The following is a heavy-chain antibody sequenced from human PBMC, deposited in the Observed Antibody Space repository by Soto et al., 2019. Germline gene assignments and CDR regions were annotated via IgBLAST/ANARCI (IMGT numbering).Heavy chain of an antibody. Sequence: QVQLQESGPGLVKPSQTLSLTCTVSGGSISSGGYYWSWIRQHPGKGLEWIGYIYYSGSTYYNPSLKRRGTISVYTAKNPFSLKLSSVTAADTAVYYCARDGSGWSGWGMDVWGQGTTVTVSS. CDR3: ARDGSGWSGWGMDV. D-gene: IGHD6-19*01. V-gene: IGHV4-31*03. CDR1: GGSISSGGYY. CDR2: IYYSGST. J-gene: IGHJ6*02.